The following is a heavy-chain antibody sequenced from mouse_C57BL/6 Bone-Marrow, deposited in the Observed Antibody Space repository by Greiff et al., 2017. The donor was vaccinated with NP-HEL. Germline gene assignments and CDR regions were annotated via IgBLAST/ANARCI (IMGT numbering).Heavy chain of an antibody. CDR3: VIYYGNYGDY. CDR1: GYTFTSYW. CDR2: IHPNSGST. V-gene: IGHV1-64*01. Sequence: VKLQQPGAELVKPGASVKLSCKASGYTFTSYWMHWVKQRPGQGLEWIGMIHPNSGSTNYNEKFKSKATLTVDKSSSTAYMQLSSLTSEDSAVYYCVIYYGNYGDYWGQGTSVTVSS. D-gene: IGHD2-1*01. J-gene: IGHJ4*01.